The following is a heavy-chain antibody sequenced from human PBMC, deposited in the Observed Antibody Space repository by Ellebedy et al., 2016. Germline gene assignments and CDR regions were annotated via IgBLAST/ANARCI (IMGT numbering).Heavy chain of an antibody. CDR2: ITGSGGST. CDR3: AGGIAVAGTHYYYGMDV. CDR1: GFTFSSYA. Sequence: GESLKISXAASGFTFSSYAMSWVRQAPGKGLEWVSAITGSGGSTYYADSVKGRFTISRDNSKNTLYLQMNSLRAEDTAVYYCAGGIAVAGTHYYYGMDVWGQGTTVTVSS. J-gene: IGHJ6*02. D-gene: IGHD6-19*01. V-gene: IGHV3-23*01.